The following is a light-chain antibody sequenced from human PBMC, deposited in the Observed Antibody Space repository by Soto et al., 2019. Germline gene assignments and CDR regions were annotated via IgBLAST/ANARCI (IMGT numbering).Light chain of an antibody. Sequence: AIRMTQSPSSISAFTGDRVTITCRTSRPISTYLAWYQQKPGKTPTLLMYAASTLQSGVPSRFSGSGSVTEFTLTISCLQSEDFATYYCQQYYTYPLAFGQGTNIEIK. CDR2: AAS. CDR3: QQYYTYPLA. V-gene: IGKV1-8*01. J-gene: IGKJ1*01. CDR1: RPISTY.